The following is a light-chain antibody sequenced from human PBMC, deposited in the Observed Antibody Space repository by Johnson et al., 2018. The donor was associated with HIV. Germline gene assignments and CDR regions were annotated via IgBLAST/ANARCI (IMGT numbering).Light chain of an antibody. J-gene: IGLJ1*01. Sequence: QSVLTQPPSVSAAPGQKVTISCSGSSSNIGNNYVSWYQQLPGTAPKLLIYDNNKRPAGMPDRFSGSKSVTAATLGVTGRQTGDEADYFCGTWDSSLSAYVFGTGTKVTVL. CDR2: DNN. CDR1: SSNIGNNY. CDR3: GTWDSSLSAYV. V-gene: IGLV1-51*01.